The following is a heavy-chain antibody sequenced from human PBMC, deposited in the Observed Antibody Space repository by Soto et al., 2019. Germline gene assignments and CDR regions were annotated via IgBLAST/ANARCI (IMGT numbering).Heavy chain of an antibody. D-gene: IGHD3-9*01. CDR3: ANGSQYYILTAYHAFDS. CDR2: ISGGGGGT. CDR1: GFTFSNYA. J-gene: IGHJ4*02. V-gene: IGHV3-23*01. Sequence: EVQLLESGGGLVQPGGSLRLSCSVSGFTFSNYAMTWVRQAPGKGLEWVSSISGGGGGTHYADSMKGRFTISRDNSKNTLHLEMNRLRADDTAVYYCANGSQYYILTAYHAFDSWGQGTLVTVSS.